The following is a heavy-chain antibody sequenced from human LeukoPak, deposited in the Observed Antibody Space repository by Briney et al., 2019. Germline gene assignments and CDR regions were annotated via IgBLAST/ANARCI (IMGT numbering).Heavy chain of an antibody. V-gene: IGHV3-23*01. Sequence: GGSLRLSCAASGFSFSSYAMSWVRQAPGKGLEWVSAISGSGGSTYYADSMKGRFTISRDNSKNTLYLQMNSLRAEDTAVYYCAKQGCPNGVCYSYYYYMDVWGKGTTVTVSS. CDR1: GFSFSSYA. CDR3: AKQGCPNGVCYSYYYYMDV. D-gene: IGHD2-8*01. J-gene: IGHJ6*03. CDR2: ISGSGGST.